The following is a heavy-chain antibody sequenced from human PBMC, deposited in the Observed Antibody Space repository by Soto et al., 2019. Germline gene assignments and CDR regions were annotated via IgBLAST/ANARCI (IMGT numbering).Heavy chain of an antibody. CDR1: GFTFDDYA. Sequence: EVQLVESGGGLVQPGRSLRLSCAASGFTFDDYAMHWVRQAPGKGLEWVSGISWNSGSIGYADSVKGRFTISRDNAKNSLYLQMNSLRAEDTALYYCAKDNYGDYGNNWFDPWGQGTLVTVSS. CDR3: AKDNYGDYGNNWFDP. J-gene: IGHJ5*02. V-gene: IGHV3-9*01. CDR2: ISWNSGSI. D-gene: IGHD4-17*01.